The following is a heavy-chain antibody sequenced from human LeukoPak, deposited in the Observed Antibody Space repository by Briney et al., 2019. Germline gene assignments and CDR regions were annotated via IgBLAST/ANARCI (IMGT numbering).Heavy chain of an antibody. Sequence: PGGSPRLSCAASGFTFSSYSMNWVRQAPGKGLEWVSSISSSSSYIYYADSVKGRFTISRDNAKNSLYLQMNSLRAEDTAVYYCARGITMVRGVIFDAFDIWGQGTMVTVSS. CDR3: ARGITMVRGVIFDAFDI. V-gene: IGHV3-21*01. CDR1: GFTFSSYS. J-gene: IGHJ3*02. D-gene: IGHD3-10*01. CDR2: ISSSSSYI.